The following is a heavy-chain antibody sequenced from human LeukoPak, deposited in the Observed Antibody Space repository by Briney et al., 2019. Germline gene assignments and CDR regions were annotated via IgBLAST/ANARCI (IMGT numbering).Heavy chain of an antibody. CDR2: ISYDESNK. Sequence: GGSLRLSCAASGFTFSSYAMHWVRQAPGKGLEWVAVISYDESNKYYADSVKGRFTISRDNSKNTLYLQMNSLRAEDTAVYYCAREGTLGVYFDYWGQGTLVTVS. V-gene: IGHV3-30-3*01. J-gene: IGHJ4*02. CDR1: GFTFSSYA. CDR3: AREGTLGVYFDY.